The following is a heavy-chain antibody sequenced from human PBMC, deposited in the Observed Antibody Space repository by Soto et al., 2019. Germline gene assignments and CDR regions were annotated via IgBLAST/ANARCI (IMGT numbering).Heavy chain of an antibody. J-gene: IGHJ4*02. V-gene: IGHV1-69*01. CDR1: GGTFSIYA. CDR3: ARGKGYYDSSGYSSQFEY. Sequence: SVXVSCKAFGGTFSIYAISCVLQAPGQGLDWMGGIIPIFGTANYAQKFQGRVTITADESTSTAYMELSSLRSEDTAVYYCARGKGYYDSSGYSSQFEYWGQGTLV. CDR2: IIPIFGTA. D-gene: IGHD3-22*01.